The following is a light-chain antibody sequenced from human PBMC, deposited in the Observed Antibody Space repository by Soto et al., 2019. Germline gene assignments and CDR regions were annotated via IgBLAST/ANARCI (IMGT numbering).Light chain of an antibody. V-gene: IGKV3-15*01. CDR3: QQYNNWPPWT. CDR1: QGVRNN. Sequence: ILMTQSPATLSVSPGERATLSCRASQGVRNNLAWYQHKPGQAPRLLIYDASTRATGIPARFSGSGSGPDFTLTISSLQSEDFAVYYCQQYNNWPPWTFGQGTRVDIK. CDR2: DAS. J-gene: IGKJ1*01.